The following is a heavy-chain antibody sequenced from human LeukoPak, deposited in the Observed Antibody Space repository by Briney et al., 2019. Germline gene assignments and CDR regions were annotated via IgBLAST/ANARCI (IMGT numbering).Heavy chain of an antibody. CDR3: ARATGGYSYGYVYYGMDI. D-gene: IGHD5-18*01. Sequence: SXRLSCAASGFTFSSFAMHWVRQAPGKGLEWVAVISYDGSSKYYADSVKGRFTISRDNSRNTLYLQMDSLRAEDTAVYYCARATGGYSYGYVYYGMDIWGQGTTVTVSS. V-gene: IGHV3-30*04. CDR1: GFTFSSFA. J-gene: IGHJ6*02. CDR2: ISYDGSSK.